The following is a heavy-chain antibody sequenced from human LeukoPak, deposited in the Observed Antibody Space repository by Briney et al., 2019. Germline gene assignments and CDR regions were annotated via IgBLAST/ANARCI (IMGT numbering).Heavy chain of an antibody. V-gene: IGHV4-34*01. CDR3: ARGTKVWYHVY. J-gene: IGHJ4*02. CDR2: IYSSGDT. CDR1: GGSFSGYY. Sequence: SETLSLTCAVYGGSFSGYYWSWIRQPPGKGLEWIGSIYSSGDTYYNPSLKSRVTISVDTSKNQFSLKLNSVTAADTAVYYCARGTKVWYHVYWGQGTLVSVSS. D-gene: IGHD6-13*01.